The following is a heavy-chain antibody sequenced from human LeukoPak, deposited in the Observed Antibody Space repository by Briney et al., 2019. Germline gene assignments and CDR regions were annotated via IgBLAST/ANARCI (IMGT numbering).Heavy chain of an antibody. CDR1: GFTVSTYD. CDR2: IGSAGDT. J-gene: IGHJ2*01. V-gene: IGHV3-13*04. CDR3: ARDRSGIAVAGTGYWYFDL. D-gene: IGHD6-19*01. Sequence: PGGSLRPSCAASGFTVSTYDMHWVRQATGKGLEWVSSIGSAGDTYYPGSVKGRFTISRENAKNSLYLQMNSLRAGDTAVYYCARDRSGIAVAGTGYWYFDLWGRGTLVTVSS.